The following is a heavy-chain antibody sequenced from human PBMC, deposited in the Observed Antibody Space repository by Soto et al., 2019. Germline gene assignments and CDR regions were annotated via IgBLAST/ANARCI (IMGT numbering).Heavy chain of an antibody. Sequence: EASVKVSCKASGGTFSSYAISWVRQAPGQGLEWMGGIIPIFGTANYAQKFQGRVTITADKSTSTAYMELSSLRSEDTAVYYCARESRGYSRAFDIWGQGTMVTVSS. CDR1: GGTFSSYA. J-gene: IGHJ3*02. V-gene: IGHV1-69*06. CDR3: ARESRGYSRAFDI. D-gene: IGHD5-18*01. CDR2: IIPIFGTA.